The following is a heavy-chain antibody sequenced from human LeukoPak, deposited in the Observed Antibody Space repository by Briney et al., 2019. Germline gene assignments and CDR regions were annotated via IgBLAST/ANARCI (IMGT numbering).Heavy chain of an antibody. J-gene: IGHJ4*02. CDR3: ARHQYYYDSRGYYIDY. CDR2: IYPGGSDT. CDR1: GYIFTSYW. D-gene: IGHD3-22*01. Sequence: GESLKISFKGSGYIFTSYWIGWVRQMPGKGLEWMGIIYPGGSDTRYSPSFQGQVTISVDKSISTAYLQWNSLRASDTAMYYCARHQYYYDSRGYYIDYWGQGTLVTVSS. V-gene: IGHV5-51*01.